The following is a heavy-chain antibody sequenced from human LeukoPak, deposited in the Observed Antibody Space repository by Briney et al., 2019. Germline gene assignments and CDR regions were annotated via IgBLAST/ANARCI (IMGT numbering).Heavy chain of an antibody. CDR3: ARRMGQYSLALDY. D-gene: IGHD4-11*01. J-gene: IGHJ4*02. V-gene: IGHV3-30-3*01. CDR2: ISYDGSNK. Sequence: GGSLRLSCAASGFTFSSYAMHWVRQAPGKGLEWVALISYDGSNKYYADSVKGRFTISRDNSKNTLYLQMNSLRAEDTAVYYCARRMGQYSLALDYWGQGTLVTVSS. CDR1: GFTFSSYA.